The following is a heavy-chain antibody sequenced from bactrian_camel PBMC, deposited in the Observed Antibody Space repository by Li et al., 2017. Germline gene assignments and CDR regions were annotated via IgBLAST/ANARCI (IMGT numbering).Heavy chain of an antibody. CDR3: VSRAVGVVWYDGLGY. D-gene: IGHD5*01. CDR1: GDTVGRYC. CDR2: TESDGST. J-gene: IGHJ6*01. Sequence: HVQLVESGGASLQVGGSLKLSWVASGDTVGRYCMGGFRQKPYKGREGVAGTESDGSTSYADSVKGRFTISQDSAKNTVYLQMNSLKFEDTAVYYCVSRAVGVVWYDGLGYWGQGTQVTVS. V-gene: IGHV3S9*01.